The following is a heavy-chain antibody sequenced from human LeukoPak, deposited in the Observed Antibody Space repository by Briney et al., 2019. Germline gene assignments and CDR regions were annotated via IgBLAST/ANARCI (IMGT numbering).Heavy chain of an antibody. Sequence: PSETLSLTCTVSGGSISSYYWSWIRQPPGKGLEWIGYIYYSGSTNYNPSLKSRVTISVDTSKNQFSLKLSSVTAADTAVYYCARDRGKQWLGTYDAFDIWGQGTMVTVSS. V-gene: IGHV4-59*01. CDR2: IYYSGST. CDR3: ARDRGKQWLGTYDAFDI. D-gene: IGHD6-19*01. CDR1: GGSISSYY. J-gene: IGHJ3*02.